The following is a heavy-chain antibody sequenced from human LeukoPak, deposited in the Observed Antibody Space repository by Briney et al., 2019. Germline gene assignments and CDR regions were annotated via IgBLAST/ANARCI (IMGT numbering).Heavy chain of an antibody. J-gene: IGHJ4*02. V-gene: IGHV3-30*18. CDR1: GLTFRNHG. CDR2: ISHDEKKI. D-gene: IGHD2-21*02. Sequence: GGSLRLSCAASGLTFRNHGMQWVRQAPGKGLEWVALISHDEKKIDYADSVKGRFTISRDNSKNTLYLQMNSLRPEDTAMYYCAKDYCADCYSYFQYWGQGTLVTTSS. CDR3: AKDYCADCYSYFQY.